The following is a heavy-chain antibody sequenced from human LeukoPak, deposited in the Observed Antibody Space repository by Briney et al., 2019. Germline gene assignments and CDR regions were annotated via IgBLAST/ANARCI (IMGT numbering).Heavy chain of an antibody. CDR2: IYYSGST. D-gene: IGHD3-10*01. J-gene: IGHJ4*02. CDR3: ARLYGSGSFDY. V-gene: IGHV4-59*08. CDR1: GGSISSYY. Sequence: SETLSLTCTVSGGSISSYYWSWIRQPTGKGLEWIGYIYYSGSTNYNPSLKSRVTISVDTSKNQFSLKLSSVTAADTAVYYCARLYGSGSFDYWGQGTLVTVSS.